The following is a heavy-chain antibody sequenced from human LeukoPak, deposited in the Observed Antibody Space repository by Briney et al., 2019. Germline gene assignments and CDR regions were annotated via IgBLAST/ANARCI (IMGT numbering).Heavy chain of an antibody. J-gene: IGHJ4*02. Sequence: GGSLRLSCAASGFTFSSYGMHWVRQAPGKGLEWVAFIRYDGSNKYYADSVKGRFTISRDNSKNTLYLQMNSLRAEDTAVYYCAKDRGPRTGPATSFDYWGQGTLVTVSS. CDR1: GFTFSSYG. V-gene: IGHV3-30*02. CDR2: IRYDGSNK. CDR3: AKDRGPRTGPATSFDY. D-gene: IGHD3/OR15-3a*01.